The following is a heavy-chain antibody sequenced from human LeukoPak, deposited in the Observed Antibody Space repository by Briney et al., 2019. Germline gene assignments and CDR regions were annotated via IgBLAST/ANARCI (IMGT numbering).Heavy chain of an antibody. V-gene: IGHV4-34*01. CDR3: ARGLVLDY. CDR1: GGSFSGYY. J-gene: IGHJ4*02. CDR2: MNHSGST. Sequence: PSETLSLTCTVSGGSFSGYYWSWIRQPPGKGLEWIGEMNHSGSTNYNPSLKSRVTISVDTSKNQFSLKLSSVTAADTAVYYCARGLVLDYWGQGTLVTVSS. D-gene: IGHD6-13*01.